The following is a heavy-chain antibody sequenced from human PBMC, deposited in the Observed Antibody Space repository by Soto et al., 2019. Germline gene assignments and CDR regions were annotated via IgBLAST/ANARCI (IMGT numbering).Heavy chain of an antibody. D-gene: IGHD3-9*01. Sequence: GGSLRLSCAASGFTFSSYGMHWVRQAPGKGLEWVAVISYDGSNKYYADSVKGRFTISRDNSKNTLYLQMNSLRAEDTAVYYCAKAFSSTTLVMDFDYWGQGTLVTVSS. V-gene: IGHV3-30*18. J-gene: IGHJ4*02. CDR2: ISYDGSNK. CDR3: AKAFSSTTLVMDFDY. CDR1: GFTFSSYG.